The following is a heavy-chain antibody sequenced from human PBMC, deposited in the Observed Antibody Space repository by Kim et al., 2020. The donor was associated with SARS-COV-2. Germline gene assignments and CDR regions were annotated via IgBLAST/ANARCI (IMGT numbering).Heavy chain of an antibody. D-gene: IGHD1-7*01. Sequence: GGSLRLSCAASGFTFSSYGMHWVRQAPGKGLEWVAVIWYDGSNKYYADSVKGRFTISRDNSKNTLYLQMNSLRAEDTAVYYCARGELELHFTFDIWGQGTMVTVSS. CDR2: IWYDGSNK. CDR3: ARGELELHFTFDI. CDR1: GFTFSSYG. J-gene: IGHJ3*02. V-gene: IGHV3-33*01.